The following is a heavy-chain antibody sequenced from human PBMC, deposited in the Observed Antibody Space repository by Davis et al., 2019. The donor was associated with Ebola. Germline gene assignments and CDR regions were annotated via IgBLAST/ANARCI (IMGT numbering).Heavy chain of an antibody. Sequence: GESLKISCKGSGYSFTTYWIAWVRQLPGKGLEWMGIIYPGDSDTRYSPSFQGQVTISADTSLNTAYLQWSSLKASDAAIYYCARHGTHGFFNWFDPWGQGTLVTVSS. J-gene: IGHJ5*02. CDR1: GYSFTTYW. CDR2: IYPGDSDT. D-gene: IGHD3-3*01. CDR3: ARHGTHGFFNWFDP. V-gene: IGHV5-51*01.